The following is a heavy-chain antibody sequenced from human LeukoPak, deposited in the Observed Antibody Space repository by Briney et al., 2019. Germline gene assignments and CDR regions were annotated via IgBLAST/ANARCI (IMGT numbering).Heavy chain of an antibody. V-gene: IGHV1-3*01. CDR3: ARGRGTSGSNRDFYYYYYMDV. CDR2: MNAGNGNT. D-gene: IGHD2-15*01. CDR1: GYIFTDYA. Sequence: ASVKVSCKASGYIFTDYAIHWLRQAPGQRPEWMGWMNAGNGNTKYSQKFQGRITLVRDTSAATAYMELSSLRHDDLAVYYCARGRGTSGSNRDFYYYYYMDVWGKGTTVTVSS. J-gene: IGHJ6*03.